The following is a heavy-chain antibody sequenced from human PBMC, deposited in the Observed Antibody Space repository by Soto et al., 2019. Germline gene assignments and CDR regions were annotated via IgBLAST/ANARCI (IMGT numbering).Heavy chain of an antibody. J-gene: IGHJ5*02. Sequence: EVQLVESGGGLIQPVKSLSLSCEASGVIVTSDYMSWVRQSPGNGLEWVSVIFSGGNTYYADSAKGRFTISRDYSNNPLFLQMNSLSAEDTAVYYCARGGDYCRGGRCYPHEFDPWGQGTLVTVSS. CDR2: IFSGGNT. D-gene: IGHD2-15*01. V-gene: IGHV3-53*01. CDR1: GVIVTSDY. CDR3: ARGGDYCRGGRCYPHEFDP.